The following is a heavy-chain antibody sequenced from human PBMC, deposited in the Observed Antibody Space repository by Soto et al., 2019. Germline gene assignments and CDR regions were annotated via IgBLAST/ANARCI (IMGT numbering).Heavy chain of an antibody. J-gene: IGHJ1*01. CDR1: GFSLSTSGVG. CDR3: AHRLVGSLYFQK. D-gene: IGHD3-16*01. V-gene: IGHV2-5*02. CDR2: IYWDDDK. Sequence: SGPTLVNPTQTLTLTCTFSGFSLSTSGVGVGWIRQPPGKALEWLALIYWDDDKRYSPSLKSRLTIPKDTSKNQVVLTITNMDPVDTATYYWAHRLVGSLYFQKRCQGTLDTVSS.